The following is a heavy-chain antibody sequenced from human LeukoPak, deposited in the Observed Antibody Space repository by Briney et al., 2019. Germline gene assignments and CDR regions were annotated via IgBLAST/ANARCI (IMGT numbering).Heavy chain of an antibody. CDR3: RRQGYTASYYFVDY. CDR1: GGSISSYN. CDR2: IYSIGTT. D-gene: IGHD3-10*01. Sequence: SETLSLTCSVSGGSISSYNWDWVRQPAGKGLEWIGRIYSIGTTRYSPILKSRLTMSIDTSKNQFSLKLRSVTAADTAVYYCRRQGYTASYYFVDYWSQGTLITVSS. J-gene: IGHJ4*02. V-gene: IGHV4-4*07.